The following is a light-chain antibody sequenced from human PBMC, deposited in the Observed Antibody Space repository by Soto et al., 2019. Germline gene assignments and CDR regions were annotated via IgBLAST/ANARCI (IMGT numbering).Light chain of an antibody. V-gene: IGLV2-14*03. J-gene: IGLJ2*01. CDR3: SSHTSSSTLV. CDR1: SSDVGGYNY. CDR2: DVS. Sequence: QSALTQPASVSGSLGQSIAISCTGTSSDVGGYNYVSWYQHHPGKAPRLLIYDVSDRPSGVSNRFSGSKSGSTASLTISGLQAEDEAVYYCSSHTSSSTLVFGGGTKLTAL.